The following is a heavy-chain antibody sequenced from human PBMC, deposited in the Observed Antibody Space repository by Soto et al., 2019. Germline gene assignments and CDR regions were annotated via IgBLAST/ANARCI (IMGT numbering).Heavy chain of an antibody. CDR3: ASGYYHDY. Sequence: SETLSLTCSVSGDSISSFYWSWIRQPPGKGLEWIGYLYYSGATNYNPSLKSRVTISVDTSKEQFSLKLNSVTSADTAVYYCASGYYHDYWGQGVLVTVSS. V-gene: IGHV4-59*01. D-gene: IGHD3-3*01. J-gene: IGHJ4*02. CDR1: GDSISSFY. CDR2: LYYSGAT.